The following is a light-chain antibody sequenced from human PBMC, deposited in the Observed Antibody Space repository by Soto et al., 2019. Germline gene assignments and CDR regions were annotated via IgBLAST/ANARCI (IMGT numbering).Light chain of an antibody. J-gene: IGLJ2*01. Sequence: QSVLTQPPSASGTPGQRVTISCSGSSSNIGRDTVNWYQQLTGTAPRLLIHGDNERPSWVPPRFSGSKSGTSATLAISGLQSEDEAEYFCAAWDVSLNAVAFGGGTKLTVL. CDR2: GDN. CDR1: SSNIGRDT. CDR3: AAWDVSLNAVA. V-gene: IGLV1-44*01.